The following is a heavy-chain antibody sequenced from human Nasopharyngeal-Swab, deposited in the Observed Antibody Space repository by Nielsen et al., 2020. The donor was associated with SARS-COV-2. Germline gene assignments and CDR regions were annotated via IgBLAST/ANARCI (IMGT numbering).Heavy chain of an antibody. CDR2: IGDKAHNYAT. CDR1: GFVFSGSA. CDR3: TTDYYFDY. Sequence: GGSLRLSCAASGFVFSGSAIHWVRQASGRGLEWVGRIGDKAHNYATTYAESVKGRFTISRDDSKNTAFLQMDSLNTEDTALYYCTTDYYFDYWGQGTLVTVSS. V-gene: IGHV3-73*01. D-gene: IGHD4/OR15-4a*01. J-gene: IGHJ4*02.